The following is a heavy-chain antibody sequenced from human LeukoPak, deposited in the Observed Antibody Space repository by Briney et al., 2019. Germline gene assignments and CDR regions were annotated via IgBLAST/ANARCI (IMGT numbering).Heavy chain of an antibody. D-gene: IGHD1-26*01. Sequence: GGSLRLSCAASGFTFSNYAMSWVRQAPGKGLEWVSAISGSGGSTYYADSVKGRFTISRDNSKNTLYLQMNSLRAEDTAVYYCAKVDSGSYGGYWGQGTLVTVSS. J-gene: IGHJ4*02. CDR1: GFTFSNYA. CDR3: AKVDSGSYGGY. V-gene: IGHV3-23*01. CDR2: ISGSGGST.